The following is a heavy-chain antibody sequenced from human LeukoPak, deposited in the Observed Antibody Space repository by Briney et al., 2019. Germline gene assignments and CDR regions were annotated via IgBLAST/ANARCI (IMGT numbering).Heavy chain of an antibody. CDR1: GITFSSYS. CDR3: ARVRSSVVDY. D-gene: IGHD6-19*01. V-gene: IGHV3-48*01. Sequence: GGSLRLSCAASGITFSSYSMNWVRQAPGKGLEWFSYISSSSSTIYYAASVKGRFTISRDNAKNSLYLQMNSLRAEDTAVYYCARVRSSVVDYWGQGTLVTVSS. CDR2: ISSSSSTI. J-gene: IGHJ4*02.